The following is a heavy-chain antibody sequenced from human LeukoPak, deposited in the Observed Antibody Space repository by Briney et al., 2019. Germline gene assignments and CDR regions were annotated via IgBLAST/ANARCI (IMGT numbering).Heavy chain of an antibody. CDR2: INPKSGDT. V-gene: IGHV1-2*02. D-gene: IGHD6-19*01. CDR1: GYTFTDYY. CDR3: VRDLTGGSGD. J-gene: IGHJ4*02. Sequence: PRASVKVSCKASGYTFTDYYMHWVRHAPGQTFEWLAWINPKSGDTHYTQKFQGRVTVTTDTSITSVYMELSGLQSDDTAVYYCVRDLTGGSGDWGQGTLATVSS.